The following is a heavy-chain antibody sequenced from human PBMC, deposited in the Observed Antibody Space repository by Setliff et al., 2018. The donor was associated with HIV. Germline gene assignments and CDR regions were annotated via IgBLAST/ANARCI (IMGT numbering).Heavy chain of an antibody. CDR3: ATGGDNKLYSNRYYYHYYMDV. V-gene: IGHV1-69*13. CDR2: IIPIIGTT. CDR1: GDAFSNYA. D-gene: IGHD6-13*01. Sequence: GASVKVSCKASGDAFSNYAFIWVRQAPGQGLEWIGGIIPIIGTTNYAQKFQGRVTITADESTSTAYMELSSLRSEDTAVYYCATGGDNKLYSNRYYYHYYMDVWGEGTAVTVS. J-gene: IGHJ6*03.